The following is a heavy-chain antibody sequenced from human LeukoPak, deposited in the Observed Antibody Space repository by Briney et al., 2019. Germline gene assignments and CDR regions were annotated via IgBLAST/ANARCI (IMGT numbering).Heavy chain of an antibody. J-gene: IGHJ4*02. CDR2: IHYSGST. V-gene: IGHV4-39*01. Sequence: SETLSLTCTVSGGSISSSSYYWGWIRQPPGKGLEWIGSIHYSGSTYYNPSLKSRVAISVDTSENQFSLRLSSVTAADMAVYYCARHKYLSLAAPLDSWGQGTLVTVSS. CDR3: ARHKYLSLAAPLDS. D-gene: IGHD6-6*01. CDR1: GGSISSSSYY.